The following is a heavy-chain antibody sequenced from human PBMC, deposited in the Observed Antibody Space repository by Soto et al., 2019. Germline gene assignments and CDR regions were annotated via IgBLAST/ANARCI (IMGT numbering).Heavy chain of an antibody. D-gene: IGHD5-12*01. CDR1: GYTFTNYA. J-gene: IGHJ4*02. CDR3: ARVCGYHLPDY. V-gene: IGHV1-3*05. CDR2: INAGNGNT. Sequence: QVQLVQSGAEEKKPGASVKVSCKASGYTFTNYAMHWVRQAPGQRLEWMGWINAGNGNTKYSQKFQGRVTITRDTSASTAYMELSSLRSEDTAVYYWARVCGYHLPDYWGQVTLVTVSS.